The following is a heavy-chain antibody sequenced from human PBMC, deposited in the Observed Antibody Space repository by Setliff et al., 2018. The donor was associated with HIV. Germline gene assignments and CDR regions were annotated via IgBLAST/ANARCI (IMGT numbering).Heavy chain of an antibody. CDR2: ISSSSSTI. Sequence: GGSLRLSCAASGFTFSSYSMNWVRQAPGKGLEWVSYISSSSSTIYYADSVKGRFTISRDNAKNTLYLQMHDLRAEDTGVYYCHSGYDSEEQSYFDYWGQGTLVTVSS. D-gene: IGHD5-12*01. CDR1: GFTFSSYS. CDR3: HSGYDSEEQSYFDY. J-gene: IGHJ4*02. V-gene: IGHV3-48*04.